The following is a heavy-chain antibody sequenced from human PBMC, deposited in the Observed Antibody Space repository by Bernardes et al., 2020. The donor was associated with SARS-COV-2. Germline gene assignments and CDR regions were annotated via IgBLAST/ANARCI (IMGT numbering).Heavy chain of an antibody. Sequence: GVLRLSCAAAGFTLSTAVMRWVRQAPGKGLEWVSTISGAGATYYADSVKGRFTISRDNSKNTLYLQMNNLRAEDTAIYYCAKGSGYRFDYWGQGTLVTVSS. CDR1: GFTLSTAV. J-gene: IGHJ4*02. D-gene: IGHD5-12*01. CDR3: AKGSGYRFDY. V-gene: IGHV3-23*01. CDR2: ISGAGAT.